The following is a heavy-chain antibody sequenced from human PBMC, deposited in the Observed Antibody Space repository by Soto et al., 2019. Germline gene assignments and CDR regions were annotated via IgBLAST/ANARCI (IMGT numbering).Heavy chain of an antibody. Sequence: PSQTLSLTCAISGDSVSTNSATWDWIRQSPSRGLEWLGRTYYRSKWDYDSAASVKGRININPDTSNNQVSLHLDSVTPDDTAVYYCARLIGNSWLDSWGQGTLVTVSS. CDR3: ARLIGNSWLDS. CDR2: TYYRSKWDY. V-gene: IGHV6-1*01. J-gene: IGHJ5*01. CDR1: GDSVSTNSAT. D-gene: IGHD2-8*01.